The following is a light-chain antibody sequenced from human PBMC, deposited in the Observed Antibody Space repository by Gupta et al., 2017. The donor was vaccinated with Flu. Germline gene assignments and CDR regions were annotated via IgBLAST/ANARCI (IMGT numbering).Light chain of an antibody. Sequence: EIVLTQSPATLSLSPGERATLSCRASQSVSSYLAWSQQKPGQAPRLLNYDASNRAAGIPARCSGRWSGTDFTLTSSSLTLEDFAVYYCQQRSNWLTFGGGTKVEIK. V-gene: IGKV3-11*01. CDR1: QSVSSY. CDR2: DAS. J-gene: IGKJ4*01. CDR3: QQRSNWLT.